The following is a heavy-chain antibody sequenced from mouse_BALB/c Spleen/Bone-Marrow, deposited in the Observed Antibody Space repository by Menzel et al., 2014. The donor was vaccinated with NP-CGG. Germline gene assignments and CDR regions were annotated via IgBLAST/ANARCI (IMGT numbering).Heavy chain of an antibody. CDR3: ARQDYYGKGDY. V-gene: IGHV4-1*02. CDR1: GFDFSRYW. CDR2: INPDSSTI. D-gene: IGHD2-1*01. J-gene: IGHJ2*01. Sequence: EVMLVESGGGLVQPGGSLKLSCAASGFDFSRYWMSWVRQAPGKGLEWIGEINPDSSTINYTPSLKDKFIISRDDAKNTLYLQMSKVRSEDTALYYCARQDYYGKGDYWGQGITLTVSS.